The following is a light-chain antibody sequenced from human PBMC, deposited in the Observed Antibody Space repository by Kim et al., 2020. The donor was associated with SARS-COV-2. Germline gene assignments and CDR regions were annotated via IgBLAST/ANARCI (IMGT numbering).Light chain of an antibody. CDR1: SSNIGSNT. V-gene: IGLV1-44*01. CDR2: SNN. J-gene: IGLJ1*01. Sequence: QSVLTQPPSASATPGQGVTISCSGSSSNIGSNTVNWYQHLPGTAPKLLIYSNNQRPSGVPDRFSGSKSGTSASLAISGLRSEDEADYYCAAWDNSLNGLYVFGPGTKVTVL. CDR3: AAWDNSLNGLYV.